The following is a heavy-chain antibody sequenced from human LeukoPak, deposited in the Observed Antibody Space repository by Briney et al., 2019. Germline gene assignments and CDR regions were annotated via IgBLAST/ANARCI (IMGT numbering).Heavy chain of an antibody. CDR1: GFTFSSYG. J-gene: IGHJ4*02. Sequence: GGSLRLSCAASGFTFSSYGMHWVRQAPGKGLEWVAFIRYDGSNKYYADSVKGRFTISRDNSKNTLYLQMNSLRAEDTAVCYCAAPNDILTGYYPDYFDYWGQGTLVTVSS. D-gene: IGHD3-9*01. CDR2: IRYDGSNK. CDR3: AAPNDILTGYYPDYFDY. V-gene: IGHV3-30*02.